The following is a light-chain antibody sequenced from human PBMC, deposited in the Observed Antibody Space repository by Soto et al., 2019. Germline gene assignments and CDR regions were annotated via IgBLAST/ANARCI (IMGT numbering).Light chain of an antibody. V-gene: IGKV1-5*01. J-gene: IGKJ1*01. CDR3: QQFYKGWT. CDR2: GAS. Sequence: DIQMTQSPSTLSASVGDRVTITCRASQSVGRSLAWYQQQPGKAPKLLIYGASTLESGVPSRFSGFGSGTEFTLSISSLQPGDFGTYYCQQFYKGWTFGQGTRV. CDR1: QSVGRS.